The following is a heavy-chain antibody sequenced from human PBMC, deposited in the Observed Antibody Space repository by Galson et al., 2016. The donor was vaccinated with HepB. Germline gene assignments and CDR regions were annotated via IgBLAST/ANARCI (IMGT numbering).Heavy chain of an antibody. Sequence: SVKVPCKASGYSLTDYAVAWVRQAPGQGLEWMGFITNEKTKYAQKVQGRVTMTTDASTGTAYLELRSLTSDDTALYYCSRETHVGYYERSGLVGGLNFDVWGQGTMVAVSS. CDR1: GYSLTDYA. D-gene: IGHD3-22*01. CDR3: SRETHVGYYERSGLVGGLNFDV. J-gene: IGHJ3*01. CDR2: ITNEKT. V-gene: IGHV1-18*01.